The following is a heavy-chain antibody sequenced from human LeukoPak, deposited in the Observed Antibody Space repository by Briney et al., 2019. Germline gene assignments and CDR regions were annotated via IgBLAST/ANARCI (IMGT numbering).Heavy chain of an antibody. D-gene: IGHD6-6*01. CDR2: ISDSGGNT. V-gene: IGHV3-23*01. CDR1: GFTFNSYA. Sequence: GGSLRLSCAASGFTFNSYAMSWVRRAPWERLQWVSGISDSGGNTYYADSVRGRFTISRDNSKNTLYLQMNSLRAEDTAVYYCARHRSSWLIDYWGQGTLVTVSS. CDR3: ARHRSSWLIDY. J-gene: IGHJ4*02.